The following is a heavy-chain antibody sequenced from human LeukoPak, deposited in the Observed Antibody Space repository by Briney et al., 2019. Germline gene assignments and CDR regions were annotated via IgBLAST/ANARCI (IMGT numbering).Heavy chain of an antibody. J-gene: IGHJ4*02. Sequence: PSETLSLTCAVSGYSISSGYYWGWVRQSPGKGLEWIGSIHYNGNSYYNPSLKSRVTISVDTSKNQFSLKLSSVTAADTVAYYCARLGSSGWYHTDYWGQGTLVTVSS. CDR3: ARLGSSGWYHTDY. V-gene: IGHV4-38-2*01. D-gene: IGHD6-19*01. CDR1: GYSISSGYY. CDR2: IHYNGNS.